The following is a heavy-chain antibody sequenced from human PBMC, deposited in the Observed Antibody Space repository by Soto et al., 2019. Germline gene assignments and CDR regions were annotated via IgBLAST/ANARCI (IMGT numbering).Heavy chain of an antibody. J-gene: IGHJ4*02. D-gene: IGHD3-22*01. Sequence: QVQLQESGPGLVKPSETLSLTCTVSGGSVSSGSYYWSWIRQPPGKGLEWIGYIYYSGSTNYNPSLKSRVTISVDTSKNQFSLKLSSVTAADTAVYYCARLLVTYRSGYPIYFDYWGQGTLVTVSS. CDR3: ARLLVTYRSGYPIYFDY. V-gene: IGHV4-61*01. CDR1: GGSVSSGSYY. CDR2: IYYSGST.